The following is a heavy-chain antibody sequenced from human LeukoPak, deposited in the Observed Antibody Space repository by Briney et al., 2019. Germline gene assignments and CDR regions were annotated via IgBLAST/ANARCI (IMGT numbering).Heavy chain of an antibody. V-gene: IGHV4-30-4*01. J-gene: IGHJ4*02. CDR3: AREGYDFWSGYYDY. CDR1: GGSISSGDYY. CDR2: IYYSGST. Sequence: SETLSLTCAVSGGSISSGDYYWSWIRQPPGKGLEWIGYIYYSGSTYYNPSLKSRVTISVDTSKNQFSLKLSSVTAADTAVYYCAREGYDFWSGYYDYWDQGTLVTVSS. D-gene: IGHD3-3*01.